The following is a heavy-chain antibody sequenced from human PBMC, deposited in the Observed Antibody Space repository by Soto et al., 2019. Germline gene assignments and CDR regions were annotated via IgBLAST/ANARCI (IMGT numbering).Heavy chain of an antibody. CDR3: HVEPLGGVIGPLDW. D-gene: IGHD3-16*02. CDR2: IIPIFGTA. V-gene: IGHV1-69*12. CDR1: GGTFSSYT. J-gene: IGHJ4*02. Sequence: QVQLVQSGSEVKKPGASVKVSCKASGGTFSSYTISWVRHAPGHGLEWMGGIIPIFGTANYAQKCPGSVAITADESTSTAYMELSSLRSEDTAVYYWHVEPLGGVIGPLDWWGKGTLVTVSS.